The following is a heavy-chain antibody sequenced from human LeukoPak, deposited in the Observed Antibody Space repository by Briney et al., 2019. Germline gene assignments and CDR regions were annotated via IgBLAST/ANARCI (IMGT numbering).Heavy chain of an antibody. Sequence: GGSLRLSCAAPGFTFNDYAMHWVRQAPGKGLEWVSGISWNSGSIGYADSVKGRFTISRDNAKNSLYLQMNSLRAEDTALYYCAKDSYDILTGYPDYWGQGTLVTVSS. CDR3: AKDSYDILTGYPDY. CDR1: GFTFNDYA. V-gene: IGHV3-9*01. CDR2: ISWNSGSI. D-gene: IGHD3-9*01. J-gene: IGHJ4*02.